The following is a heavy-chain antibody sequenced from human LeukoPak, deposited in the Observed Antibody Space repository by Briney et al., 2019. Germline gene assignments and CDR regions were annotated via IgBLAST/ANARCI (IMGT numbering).Heavy chain of an antibody. Sequence: PGGSLRLSCAASGFTFSDYYMSWLRQAPGKGLEWVSYISSSGSTIYYADSVKGRFTISRDNAKNSLYPQMNSLRAEDTAVYYCASYLYSSGWENWFDPWGQGTLVTVSS. CDR2: ISSSGSTI. D-gene: IGHD6-19*01. CDR1: GFTFSDYY. J-gene: IGHJ5*02. CDR3: ASYLYSSGWENWFDP. V-gene: IGHV3-11*01.